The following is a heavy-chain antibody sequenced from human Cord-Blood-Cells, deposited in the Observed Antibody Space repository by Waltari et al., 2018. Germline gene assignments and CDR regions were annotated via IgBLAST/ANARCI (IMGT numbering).Heavy chain of an antibody. CDR2: IYTSGGT. D-gene: IGHD6-13*01. J-gene: IGHJ6*02. CDR1: GGSISSGSYY. Sequence: QVQLQESGPGLVKPSQTLSLTCTVSGGSISSGSYYWSWIRQPAGKGLEWIGYIYTSGGTNNTTALKRRFTISVDTSKNQFSLKLSSVTAADTAVYYCARRVAAAGTSYYYGMDVWGQGTTVTVSS. CDR3: ARRVAAAGTSYYYGMDV. V-gene: IGHV4-61*09.